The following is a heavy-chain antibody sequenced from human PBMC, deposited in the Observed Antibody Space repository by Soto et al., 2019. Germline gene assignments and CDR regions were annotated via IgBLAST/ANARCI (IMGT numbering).Heavy chain of an antibody. Sequence: PGESLRISCKASGYSFSNFWIGWVRQMPGKGLEWMAIIYPGDSDTKYSQAFQGQVTISADRSISTAYLQWTSLRASDTAMYYCARHETYYYYAVDVWGQGTTVTVS. CDR1: GYSFSNFW. CDR3: ARHETYYYYAVDV. J-gene: IGHJ6*02. CDR2: IYPGDSDT. V-gene: IGHV5-51*01.